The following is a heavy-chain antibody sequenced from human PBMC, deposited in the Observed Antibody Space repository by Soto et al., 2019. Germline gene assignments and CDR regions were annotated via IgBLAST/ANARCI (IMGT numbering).Heavy chain of an antibody. Sequence: QVQLVQSGAEVKKPGSSVKVSCKASGGTFSSYTISWVRQAPGQGLEWMGRIIPSLGIANYAQKFQGRVTITADKSTSTAYMELSSLRSEDTAVYYCARAMTTVTADWFDPWGQGTLVTVSS. V-gene: IGHV1-69*02. J-gene: IGHJ5*02. CDR2: IIPSLGIA. CDR1: GGTFSSYT. CDR3: ARAMTTVTADWFDP. D-gene: IGHD4-17*01.